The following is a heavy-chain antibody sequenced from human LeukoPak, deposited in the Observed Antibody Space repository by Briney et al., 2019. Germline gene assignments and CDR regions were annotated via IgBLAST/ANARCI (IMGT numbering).Heavy chain of an antibody. V-gene: IGHV4-61*02. CDR1: GGSISSGSYY. J-gene: IGHJ4*02. Sequence: SQTLSLTCTVSGGSISSGSYYWSWIRQPAGKGLEWIGRIYTSGSTNCNPSLKSRVTISVDTSKNQFSLKLSSVTAADTAVYYCARVVGTLGAFDYWGQGTLVTVSS. CDR3: ARVVGTLGAFDY. D-gene: IGHD1-26*01. CDR2: IYTSGST.